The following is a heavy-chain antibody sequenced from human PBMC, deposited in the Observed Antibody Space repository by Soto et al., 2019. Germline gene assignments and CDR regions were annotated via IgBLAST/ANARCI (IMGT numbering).Heavy chain of an antibody. Sequence: LETLSLTCTVSGGSVSSGSYYWSWIRQPPGKGLEWIGYIYYSGSTNYNPSLKSRVTISVDTSKNQFSLKLSSVTAADTAVYYCARASGSYYGNFDYWGQGTLVTVSS. CDR1: GGSVSSGSYY. V-gene: IGHV4-61*01. D-gene: IGHD1-26*01. J-gene: IGHJ4*02. CDR3: ARASGSYYGNFDY. CDR2: IYYSGST.